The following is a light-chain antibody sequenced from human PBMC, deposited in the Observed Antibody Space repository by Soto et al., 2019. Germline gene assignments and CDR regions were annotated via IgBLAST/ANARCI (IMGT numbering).Light chain of an antibody. Sequence: RLMTQSPATLSVSPGERATLSCRASQSVSNNLAWYQQKPGQAPRLLIYDASTRATGIPARFSGSGSGTKFTLTISGLQSEDFAVYYCQQYNNWPAWTCGQGTKVEIK. V-gene: IGKV3-15*01. CDR2: DAS. CDR3: QQYNNWPAWT. J-gene: IGKJ1*01. CDR1: QSVSNN.